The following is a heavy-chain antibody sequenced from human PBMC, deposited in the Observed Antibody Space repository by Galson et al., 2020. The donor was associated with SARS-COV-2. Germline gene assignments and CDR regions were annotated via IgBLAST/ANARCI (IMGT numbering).Heavy chain of an antibody. D-gene: IGHD1-26*01. Sequence: GGSLRLSCAASGFIFISYTIHWVRQAPGKGLEWVALISYDGTNKYYADSVKGRFTISRDNSKNTLYVQMNSLRVEDTAVYYCARDSGGSYYGSFDPWGQGTLVTVSS. CDR3: ARDSGGSYYGSFDP. V-gene: IGHV3-30-3*01. CDR1: GFIFISYT. J-gene: IGHJ5*02. CDR2: ISYDGTNK.